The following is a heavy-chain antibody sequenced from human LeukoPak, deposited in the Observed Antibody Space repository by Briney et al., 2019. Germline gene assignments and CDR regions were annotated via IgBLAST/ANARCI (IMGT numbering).Heavy chain of an antibody. Sequence: SETLSLTCAVSGYSISSGYYWGWIRQPPGKGLEWVGGISHSGGSYYNPSLKSRVTIPVDTSKNQFSLKLSSVTAADTAVYYCARDSSSSPFASWGQGTLVTVSS. D-gene: IGHD6-6*01. CDR3: ARDSSSSPFAS. J-gene: IGHJ4*02. CDR2: ISHSGGS. CDR1: GYSISSGYY. V-gene: IGHV4-38-2*02.